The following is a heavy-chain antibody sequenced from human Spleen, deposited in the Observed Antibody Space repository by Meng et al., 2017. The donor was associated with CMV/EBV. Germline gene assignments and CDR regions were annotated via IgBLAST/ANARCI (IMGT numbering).Heavy chain of an antibody. Sequence: SETLSLTCTVSGGSISTYYWSWIRQPPGKGLEWIGYIYYSGSTNYNPSLKSRVTISVDTSKIQFSLKLTSLTAADTAVYYCARGGKASFDSWGQGTLVTVSS. V-gene: IGHV4-59*01. CDR3: ARGGKASFDS. D-gene: IGHD4-23*01. J-gene: IGHJ4*02. CDR1: GGSISTYY. CDR2: IYYSGST.